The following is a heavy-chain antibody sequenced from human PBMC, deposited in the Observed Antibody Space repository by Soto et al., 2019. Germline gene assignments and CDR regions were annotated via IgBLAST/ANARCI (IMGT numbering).Heavy chain of an antibody. J-gene: IGHJ4*02. Sequence: ASVEVSCKASGGAFSSYSIGWVLQAPGQGLEWMGGIIPIFGTANYAQKFQGRVTITADESTSTAYMELSSLRSEDTAVYYCARVPNYYDRSGPNWGQGTLVTVSS. CDR2: IIPIFGTA. V-gene: IGHV1-69*13. CDR3: ARVPNYYDRSGPN. D-gene: IGHD3-22*01. CDR1: GGAFSSYS.